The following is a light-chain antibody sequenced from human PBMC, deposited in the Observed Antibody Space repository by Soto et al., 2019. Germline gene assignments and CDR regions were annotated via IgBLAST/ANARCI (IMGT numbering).Light chain of an antibody. Sequence: VIRKSPCTLSVCPGPRAPLFWRASQSVRSSLAWYQQKPGQAPRLLIYDASTMATGIPSRFTGSGSGTEFTLTISSLQSEDFAAYYCQQYNSWPETFGQGTNVDI. J-gene: IGKJ1*01. CDR3: QQYNSWPET. CDR2: DAS. V-gene: IGKV3-15*01. CDR1: QSVRSS.